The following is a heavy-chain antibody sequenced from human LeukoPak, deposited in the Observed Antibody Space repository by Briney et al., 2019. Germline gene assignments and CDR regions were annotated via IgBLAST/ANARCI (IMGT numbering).Heavy chain of an antibody. CDR2: ISSSGSTI. CDR1: GFTFSSYE. J-gene: IGHJ6*02. V-gene: IGHV3-48*03. D-gene: IGHD2-2*01. Sequence: QPGGSLRLSCAASGFTFSSYEMNWVRQAPGKGLEWVSYISSSGSTIYYADSVKGRFTISRDNAKNSLYLQMNSLRAEDTAVYYCARVGCSSRYDYYYYGMDVWGQGTTVTVSS. CDR3: ARVGCSSRYDYYYYGMDV.